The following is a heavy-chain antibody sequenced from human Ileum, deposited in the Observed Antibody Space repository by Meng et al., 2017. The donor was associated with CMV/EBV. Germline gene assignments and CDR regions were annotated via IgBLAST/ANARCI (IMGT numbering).Heavy chain of an antibody. Sequence: GESLKISCAASGFTFSSYAMHWVRQAPGKGLEWVAVISYDGSNKYYADSVKGRFTISRDNSKNTLYLQMNSLRAEDTAVYYCARDALQQWLPPGVFDYWGQGSLVTVCS. V-gene: IGHV3-30*04. J-gene: IGHJ4*02. D-gene: IGHD6-19*01. CDR2: ISYDGSNK. CDR1: GFTFSSYA. CDR3: ARDALQQWLPPGVFDY.